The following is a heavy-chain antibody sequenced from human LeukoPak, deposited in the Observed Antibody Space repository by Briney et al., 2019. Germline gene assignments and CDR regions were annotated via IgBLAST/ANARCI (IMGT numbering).Heavy chain of an antibody. CDR1: GFTFSGSA. Sequence: GGSLRLSCAASGFTFSGSAMHWVRQASGKGLEWVGRIRSKANSYATAYAASVKGRFTISRDDSKNTAYLQMNSLKTEDTAVYYCANEGMVRGVIDYWGQGTLVTVSS. J-gene: IGHJ4*02. CDR2: IRSKANSYAT. V-gene: IGHV3-73*01. D-gene: IGHD3-10*01. CDR3: ANEGMVRGVIDY.